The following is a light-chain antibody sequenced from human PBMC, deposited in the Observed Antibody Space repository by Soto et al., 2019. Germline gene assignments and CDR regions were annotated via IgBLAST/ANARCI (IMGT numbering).Light chain of an antibody. CDR2: EVS. CDR3: RSYTSSRTLV. J-gene: IGLJ1*01. V-gene: IGLV2-14*01. CDR1: ISDVGAYNY. Sequence: QCPLAQAASVSGSPGQSITISCTGTISDVGAYNYVSWYHQHPGKAPKLMIYEVSNRPSGVSHRFSGPKSDNTASLTISGLQTDDEADYYCRSYTSSRTLVFGTGTKVTVL.